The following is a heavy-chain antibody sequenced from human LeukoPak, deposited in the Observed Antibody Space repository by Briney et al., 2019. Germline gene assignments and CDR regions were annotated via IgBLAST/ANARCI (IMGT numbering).Heavy chain of an antibody. D-gene: IGHD3-10*01. CDR2: IIPIFGTA. CDR3: ARDGSGSGKSDY. V-gene: IGHV1-69*06. J-gene: IGHJ4*02. Sequence: AASVKVSCKASGGTFSSYAISWVRQAPGQGLEWMGGIIPIFGTANYAQKFQGRVTITADKSTSTAYMELRSLRSDDTAVYYCARDGSGSGKSDYWGQGTLVTVSS. CDR1: GGTFSSYA.